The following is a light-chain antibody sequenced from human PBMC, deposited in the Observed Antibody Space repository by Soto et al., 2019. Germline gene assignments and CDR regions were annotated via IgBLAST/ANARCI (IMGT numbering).Light chain of an antibody. CDR1: NIGAYR. CDR2: YDS. Sequence: SSELTQPPSVSVAPGKTARITCGGNNIGAYRVHWYQQKPGQAPVVVIYYDSDRPSGIPERFSGSNSGNTATLTISRVEAGDEADYYCQVWDSGGVFGTGTKLTVL. CDR3: QVWDSGGV. V-gene: IGLV3-21*04. J-gene: IGLJ1*01.